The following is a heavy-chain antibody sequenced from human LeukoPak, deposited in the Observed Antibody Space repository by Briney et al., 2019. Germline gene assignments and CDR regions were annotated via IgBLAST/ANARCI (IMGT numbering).Heavy chain of an antibody. CDR1: GASIRSSY. J-gene: IGHJ5*02. Sequence: SETLSLTCTVSGASIRSSYWSWLRQPPGKGLEWIGYIYYTGSTNSNPSLKSRVTVSVDTSKNQFSLKLSSMTAADTAVYYCARLDRSGYEMGGTWFDPWGQGTLVTVSS. V-gene: IGHV4-59*08. CDR2: IYYTGST. CDR3: ARLDRSGYEMGGTWFDP. D-gene: IGHD3-22*01.